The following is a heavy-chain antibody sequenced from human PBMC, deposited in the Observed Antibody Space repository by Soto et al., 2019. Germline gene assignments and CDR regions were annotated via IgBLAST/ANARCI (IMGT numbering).Heavy chain of an antibody. CDR1: GLPFRSYG. D-gene: IGHD3-3*01. CDR2: IWNDGSHA. Sequence: PGVSLRLSCEASGLPFRSYGIQWVRQAPGKGLEWLGLIWNDGSHAYYADSVKGRFTISRDNSKSIVHLQMNNVRTEDTAVYYCAKDKGPYYDFWSGQRWFAPWGQGTLVPVSP. J-gene: IGHJ5*02. CDR3: AKDKGPYYDFWSGQRWFAP. V-gene: IGHV3-30*02.